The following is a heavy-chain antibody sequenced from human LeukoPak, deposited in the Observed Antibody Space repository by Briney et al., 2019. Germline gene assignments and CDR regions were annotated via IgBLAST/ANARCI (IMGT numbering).Heavy chain of an antibody. V-gene: IGHV1-69*04. D-gene: IGHD3-22*01. J-gene: IGHJ4*02. Sequence: SVKVSCKASGGTFSSYAISWVRQAPGQGLEWMGRIIPIFGIANYAQKFQGRVTITADKSTSTAYMELSSLRSEDTAVYYCARDTNDYYDSSGYYFHYWGQGTLDTVSS. CDR2: IIPIFGIA. CDR3: ARDTNDYYDSSGYYFHY. CDR1: GGTFSSYA.